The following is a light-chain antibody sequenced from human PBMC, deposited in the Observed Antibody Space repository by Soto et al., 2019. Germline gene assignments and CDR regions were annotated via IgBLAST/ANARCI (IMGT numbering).Light chain of an antibody. V-gene: IGKV1-5*03. CDR1: QSVSRW. Sequence: DIQMTQSPSTLSASVGDRVTITCRASQSVSRWLAWYKQKPGEAPKLLIYKASNLESGVSSRFSGSGSGTEFTLTISSLQPDDSATYYCQQYDSYPRTFGQGTKVDIK. J-gene: IGKJ1*01. CDR2: KAS. CDR3: QQYDSYPRT.